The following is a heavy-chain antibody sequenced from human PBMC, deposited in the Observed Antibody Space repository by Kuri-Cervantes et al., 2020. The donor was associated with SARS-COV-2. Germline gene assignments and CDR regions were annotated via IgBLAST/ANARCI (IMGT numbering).Heavy chain of an antibody. CDR1: GFTFSNAW. J-gene: IGHJ5*02. CDR2: IKKDGSEG. D-gene: IGHD1-26*01. Sequence: GESLKISCAASGFTFSNAWMRWVRQAPGKGPEWVASIKKDGSEGYYVDSVKGRFTISRDDAKNSLYLQMNSLRAEDTAVYYCARANGGSYRGWFDPWGQGTLVTVSS. CDR3: ARANGGSYRGWFDP. V-gene: IGHV3-7*04.